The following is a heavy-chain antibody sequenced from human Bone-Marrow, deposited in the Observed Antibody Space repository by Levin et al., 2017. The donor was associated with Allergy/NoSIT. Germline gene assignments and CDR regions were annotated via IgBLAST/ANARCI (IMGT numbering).Heavy chain of an antibody. CDR1: GFTFSDYY. J-gene: IGHJ3*02. Sequence: GESLKISCAASGFTFSDYYMSWIRQAPGKGLEWVSYISSSGSTIYYADSVKGRFTISRDNAKNSLYLQMNSLRAEDTAVYYCARDSNDAFDIWGQGTMVTVSS. V-gene: IGHV3-11*01. CDR2: ISSSGSTI. CDR3: ARDSNDAFDI.